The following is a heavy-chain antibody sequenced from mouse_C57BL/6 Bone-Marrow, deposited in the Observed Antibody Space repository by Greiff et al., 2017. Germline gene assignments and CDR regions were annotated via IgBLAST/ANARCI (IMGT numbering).Heavy chain of an antibody. J-gene: IGHJ2*01. D-gene: IGHD1-2*01. CDR2: INPYNGGT. CDR1: GYTFTDYY. Sequence: VQLKQSGPVLVKPGASVKMSCKASGYTFTDYYMNWVKQSHGKSLEWIGVINPYNGGTSYNQKFKGKATLTVDKSSSTAYMELNSLTSEDSAVYYCARRVITTVPFDYWGQGTTLTVSS. CDR3: ARRVITTVPFDY. V-gene: IGHV1-19*01.